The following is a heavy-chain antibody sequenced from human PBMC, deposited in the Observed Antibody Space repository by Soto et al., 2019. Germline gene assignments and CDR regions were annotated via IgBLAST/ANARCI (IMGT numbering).Heavy chain of an antibody. CDR1: GGYITSANW. CDR2: IHDSGST. V-gene: IGHV4-4*02. Sequence: SETLSLTCAVSGGYITSANWWSWVRQPPGKGLEWIGKIHDSGSTDNNPSLKSRVTISVDKSKNQVSLRLTSVTAADTAVYYCAKEGYYYMDVWGQGTTVTVSS. J-gene: IGHJ6*02. CDR3: AKEGYYYMDV.